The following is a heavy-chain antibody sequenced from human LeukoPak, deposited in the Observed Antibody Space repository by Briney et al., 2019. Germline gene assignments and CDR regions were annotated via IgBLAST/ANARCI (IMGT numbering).Heavy chain of an antibody. Sequence: PGGSLRLSCAAPGFTFSSYAMSWVRQAPGKGLEWVSAISGSGGSTYYADSVKGRFTISRDNSKNTLYLQMNSLRAEDTAVYYCAKSIKLGTHYDYGDYVVDYWGQGTLVTVSS. CDR3: AKSIKLGTHYDYGDYVVDY. J-gene: IGHJ4*02. D-gene: IGHD4-17*01. CDR2: ISGSGGST. CDR1: GFTFSSYA. V-gene: IGHV3-23*01.